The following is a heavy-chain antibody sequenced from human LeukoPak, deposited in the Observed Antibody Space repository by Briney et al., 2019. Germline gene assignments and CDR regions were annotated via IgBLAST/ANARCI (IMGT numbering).Heavy chain of an antibody. CDR1: GFTFSSYA. CDR2: ISGSGGST. D-gene: IGHD6-13*01. J-gene: IGHJ4*02. CDR3: AFRGYSSSWYTLGY. Sequence: PGGSLRLSSAASGFTFSSYAMSWVRQAPGKGLEWVSAISGSGGSTYYADSVKGRFTISRDNSKNTLYLQMNSLRAEDTAVYYCAFRGYSSSWYTLGYWGQGTLVTVSS. V-gene: IGHV3-23*01.